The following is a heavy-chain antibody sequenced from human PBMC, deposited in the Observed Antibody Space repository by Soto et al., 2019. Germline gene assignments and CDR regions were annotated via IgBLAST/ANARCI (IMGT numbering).Heavy chain of an antibody. CDR2: INSDGSST. D-gene: IGHD5-18*01. Sequence: GGFLRLSCAAAGFTFSNYWMHWVRQAPGKGLVWVSRINSDGSSTFYADSVRGRFTISRDNAKNTVFLQMNSLRGEDTAVYYCARGIQHRYGMDVWGQGTTVNVSS. V-gene: IGHV3-74*01. CDR1: GFTFSNYW. J-gene: IGHJ6*02. CDR3: ARGIQHRYGMDV.